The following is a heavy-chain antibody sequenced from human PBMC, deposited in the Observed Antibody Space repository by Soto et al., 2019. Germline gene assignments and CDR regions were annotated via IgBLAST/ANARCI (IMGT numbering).Heavy chain of an antibody. Sequence: GASVKVSCKASGGTFSSYAISWVRQAPGQGLEWMGGIIPIFGTANYAQKFQGRVTITADESTSTAYMELSSLRSEDTAVYYCARRYCSGGSCYFDYWGQGTLVTVSS. D-gene: IGHD2-15*01. CDR1: GGTFSSYA. CDR3: ARRYCSGGSCYFDY. CDR2: IIPIFGTA. J-gene: IGHJ4*02. V-gene: IGHV1-69*13.